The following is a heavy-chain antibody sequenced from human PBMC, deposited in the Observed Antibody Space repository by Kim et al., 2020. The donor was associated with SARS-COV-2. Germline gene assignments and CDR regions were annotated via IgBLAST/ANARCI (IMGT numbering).Heavy chain of an antibody. CDR2: IYSGGST. Sequence: GGSLRLSCAASGFTVSSNYMSWVRQAPGKGLEWVSVIYSGGSTYYTDSVKGRFTIYRHNSKNTLYLQMNSLRAEDTAVYYCARDRRVVRGVMGYYYYGMDVWGQGTTVTVSS. CDR1: GFTVSSNY. D-gene: IGHD3-10*01. V-gene: IGHV3-53*04. CDR3: ARDRRVVRGVMGYYYYGMDV. J-gene: IGHJ6*02.